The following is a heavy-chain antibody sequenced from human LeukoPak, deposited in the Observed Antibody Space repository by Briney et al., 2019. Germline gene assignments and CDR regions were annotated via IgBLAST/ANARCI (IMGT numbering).Heavy chain of an antibody. Sequence: GGSLRLSCAASGFTFSSYEMNWVRQAPGKGLEWVSYISTSGATMSYTDSVKGRFAISRDNAKNSLFLQMNSLRAEDTAVYYCASNIAAAAGIDFWGQGTLVTVSS. CDR1: GFTFSSYE. CDR2: ISTSGATM. V-gene: IGHV3-48*03. J-gene: IGHJ4*02. CDR3: ASNIAAAAGIDF. D-gene: IGHD6-13*01.